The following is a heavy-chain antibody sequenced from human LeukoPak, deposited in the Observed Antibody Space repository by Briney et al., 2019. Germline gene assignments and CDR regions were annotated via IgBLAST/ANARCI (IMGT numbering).Heavy chain of an antibody. D-gene: IGHD5-24*01. J-gene: IGHJ4*02. CDR3: AKTPRRDGYNYVDY. Sequence: PGKSLRLSCAASGFTFSSYSMNWVRQAPGKGLEWVSSISSSSSYIYYADSVKGRFTISRDNAKNSLYLQMNSLRAEDTAVYYCAKTPRRDGYNYVDYWGQGTLVTVSS. CDR1: GFTFSSYS. CDR2: ISSSSSYI. V-gene: IGHV3-21*01.